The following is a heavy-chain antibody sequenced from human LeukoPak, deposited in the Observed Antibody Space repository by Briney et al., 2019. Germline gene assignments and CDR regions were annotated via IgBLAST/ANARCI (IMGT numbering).Heavy chain of an antibody. D-gene: IGHD3-22*01. CDR1: GGTFSSYA. V-gene: IGHV1-69*13. J-gene: IGHJ4*02. Sequence: SVKVSCKASGGTFSSYAISWVRQAPGQGLEWMGGIIPIFGTANYAQKFQGRVTITADESTSTAYMELSSLRSEDTAVYYCARGRDYYDSSYYFDYWGQGTLVTVSS. CDR3: ARGRDYYDSSYYFDY. CDR2: IIPIFGTA.